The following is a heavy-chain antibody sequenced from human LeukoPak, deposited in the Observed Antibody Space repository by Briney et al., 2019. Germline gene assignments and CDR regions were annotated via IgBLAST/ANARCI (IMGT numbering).Heavy chain of an antibody. CDR3: ARSRKPYYYYYMDV. CDR1: GGSISSYY. V-gene: IGHV4-4*09. CDR2: IYTSGST. Sequence: SETLSLTCTVSGGSISSYYWSWIRQPPGKGLEWIGYIYTSGSTNYNPSLKRRVTISVDTSKNQFSLKLSSVTAADTAVYYCARSRKPYYYYYMDVRGKGTTVTVSS. J-gene: IGHJ6*03.